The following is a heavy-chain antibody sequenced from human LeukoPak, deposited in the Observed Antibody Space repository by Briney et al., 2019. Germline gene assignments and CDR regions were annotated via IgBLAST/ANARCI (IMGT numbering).Heavy chain of an antibody. J-gene: IGHJ3*01. Sequence: SVKVSCKTIGGRFKSHGFSWVRQAPGQGLEWMGGIIPVFDRPTYAQDFEGRVTITADKSTNTTYMEITSLTSDDTAVYYCARDAQWELRAFDVWGRGTMVIVSS. CDR2: IIPVFDRP. CDR3: ARDAQWELRAFDV. V-gene: IGHV1-69*06. D-gene: IGHD4-23*01. CDR1: GGRFKSHG.